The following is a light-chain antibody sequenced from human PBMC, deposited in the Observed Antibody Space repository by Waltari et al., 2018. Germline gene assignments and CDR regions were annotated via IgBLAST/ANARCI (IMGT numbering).Light chain of an antibody. CDR2: HAS. V-gene: IGKV3-20*01. CDR1: QSISKY. Sequence: EIVLTQSPGTLSLSPGERATLSCRASQSISKYLAWYQQKPGQAPRLLIYHASSRAAGIPDRFSCSGYGTDFSLTISRLEPEDFAVYYCQHYESLPVTFGQGTKVEIK. J-gene: IGKJ1*01. CDR3: QHYESLPVT.